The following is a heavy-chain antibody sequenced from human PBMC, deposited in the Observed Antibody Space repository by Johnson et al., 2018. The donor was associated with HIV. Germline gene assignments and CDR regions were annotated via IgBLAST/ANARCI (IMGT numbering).Heavy chain of an antibody. D-gene: IGHD6-6*01. J-gene: IGHJ3*01. Sequence: QVQLVESGGGLIQPGGSLRLSCAASGFTFSDYYMSWIRQAPGKGLEWVTFMRYDGTSENYADSVKGRFSITRDNSNNTVYLQMNSLRVEDTAVYYCARSSPFGSSPFDGFDVWGQGTMVTVSS. CDR3: ARSSPFGSSPFDGFDV. CDR1: GFTFSDYY. V-gene: IGHV3-30*02. CDR2: MRYDGTSE.